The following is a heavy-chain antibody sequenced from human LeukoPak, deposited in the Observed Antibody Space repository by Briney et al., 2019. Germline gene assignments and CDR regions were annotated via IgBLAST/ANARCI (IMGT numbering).Heavy chain of an antibody. Sequence: GGSLRLSCAASGFTFSNYAMHWVRQAPGKGPEWVSGITGSGDKTYYTDPLKGRFTISRDNSKNTLFLKISSLRAEDTAVFYCARSIYASGSYYAFDIWGQGTMVTVSS. CDR2: ITGSGDKT. CDR3: ARSIYASGSYYAFDI. D-gene: IGHD3-10*01. J-gene: IGHJ3*02. CDR1: GFTFSNYA. V-gene: IGHV3-23*01.